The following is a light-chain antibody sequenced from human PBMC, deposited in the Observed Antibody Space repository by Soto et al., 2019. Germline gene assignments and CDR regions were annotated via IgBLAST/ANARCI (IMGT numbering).Light chain of an antibody. J-gene: IGLJ2*01. CDR3: AAWDDSLNGVI. CDR2: SNN. CDR1: SSNIGSHT. V-gene: IGLV1-44*01. Sequence: QAVVTQPPSASGTPGQRITISCSGSSSNIGSHTVNWHQQVPGTAPKLLIYSNNERPSGVPDRFPGSKSGTSASLAISGLQSGDEADYYCAAWDDSLNGVIFGGGTKLTVL.